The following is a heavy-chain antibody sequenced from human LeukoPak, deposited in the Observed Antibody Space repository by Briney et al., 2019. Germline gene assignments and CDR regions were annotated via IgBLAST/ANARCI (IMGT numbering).Heavy chain of an antibody. CDR3: ARDVHYSTSSVYYYYYMEV. CDR1: GGSISTYY. D-gene: IGHD6-6*01. V-gene: IGHV4-59*01. J-gene: IGHJ6*03. CDR2: VYYTGST. Sequence: SETLSLTCSVSGGSISTYYWSWIRQPPGNGLECIGYVYYTGSTNYNPSLKSRVTISVDTSKDQFSLKLSSVTAADTAVYFCARDVHYSTSSVYYYYYMEVWGKGTTVTVSS.